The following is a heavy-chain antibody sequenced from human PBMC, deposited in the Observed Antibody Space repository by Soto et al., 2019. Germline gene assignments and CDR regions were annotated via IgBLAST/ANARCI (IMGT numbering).Heavy chain of an antibody. V-gene: IGHV1-69*01. CDR1: GDTFSSYA. J-gene: IGHJ5*02. Sequence: QVQLVQSGAEVKKPGSSVKVSCKASGDTFSSYAISWVRQAPGQGLEWMGGIIPIFGTANYAQKFQGRVTITADESTSTAYMELSSLRSEDTAVYYCARVVRYCSSTSCYTGWFDPWGQGTLVTVSS. CDR2: IIPIFGTA. D-gene: IGHD2-2*02. CDR3: ARVVRYCSSTSCYTGWFDP.